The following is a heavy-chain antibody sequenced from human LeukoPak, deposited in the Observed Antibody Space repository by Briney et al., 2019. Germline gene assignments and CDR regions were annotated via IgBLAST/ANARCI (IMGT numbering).Heavy chain of an antibody. V-gene: IGHV3-23*01. Sequence: GGSLRPSCAASGFTFSSYAMSWVRQAPGKGLEWVSAISGSGGSTYYADSVKGRFTIFRDNSKNTLYLQMNSLRAEDTAVYYCAKPGYSYGWATWWGQGTLVTVSS. CDR1: GFTFSSYA. D-gene: IGHD5-18*01. J-gene: IGHJ4*02. CDR2: ISGSGGST. CDR3: AKPGYSYGWATW.